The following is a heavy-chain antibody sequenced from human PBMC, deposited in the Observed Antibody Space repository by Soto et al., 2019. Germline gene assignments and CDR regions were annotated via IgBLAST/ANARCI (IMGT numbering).Heavy chain of an antibody. D-gene: IGHD3-10*01. J-gene: IGHJ4*02. V-gene: IGHV1-18*01. CDR2: ISVYKGNT. Sequence: ASVKVSCKASGYNFINYGISWVRQAPGQGLEWMGWISVYKGNTNYAQKLQGRVSMTTDTSTSTAYMELRSLRSDDTAVYYCVRDLHGSGPHYADYWGLGTLVTVSS. CDR3: VRDLHGSGPHYADY. CDR1: GYNFINYG.